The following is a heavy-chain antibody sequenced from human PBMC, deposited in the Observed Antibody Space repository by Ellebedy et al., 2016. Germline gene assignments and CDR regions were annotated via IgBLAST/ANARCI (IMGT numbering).Heavy chain of an antibody. CDR2: IYHSGST. Sequence: GSLRLXXTVSGGSISSSNWWSWVRQPPGKGLEWIGEIYHSGSTNYNPSLKSRVTISVDKSKNQFSLKLSSVTAADTAVYYCARLRYYGSGSSRVPYYYYGMDVWGQGTTVTVSS. V-gene: IGHV4-4*02. J-gene: IGHJ6*02. CDR1: GGSISSSNW. D-gene: IGHD3-10*01. CDR3: ARLRYYGSGSSRVPYYYYGMDV.